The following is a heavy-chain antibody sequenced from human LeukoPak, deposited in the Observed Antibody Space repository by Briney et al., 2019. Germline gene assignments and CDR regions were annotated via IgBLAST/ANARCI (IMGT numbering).Heavy chain of an antibody. CDR2: INHSGST. D-gene: IGHD5-24*01. V-gene: IGHV4-34*01. Sequence: SSETLSLTCAVYGGSFSGYYWSWIRQPPGKGLEWIGEINHSGSTNYNPSLKSRVTISVDTSKNQFSLKLSSVTAADTAVYYCARGQRWLQLQGAFDIWGQGTMVTVSS. CDR3: ARGQRWLQLQGAFDI. CDR1: GGSFSGYY. J-gene: IGHJ3*02.